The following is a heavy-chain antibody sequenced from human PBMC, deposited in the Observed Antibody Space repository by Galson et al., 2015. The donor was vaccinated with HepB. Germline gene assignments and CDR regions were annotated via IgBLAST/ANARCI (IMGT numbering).Heavy chain of an antibody. CDR1: GFTFSNYG. V-gene: IGHV3-30*18. CDR3: AEDPYLYSALAGTMAGFDY. CDR2: ISYDGSNK. Sequence: SLRLSCAASGFTFSNYGMHWVRQAPGKGLEWVAVISYDGSNKYYADSVKGRFTISRDSSKNTLYLQMNSLRAEDTALYYCAEDPYLYSALAGTMAGFDYWGQGTLVTVSS. J-gene: IGHJ4*02. D-gene: IGHD6-19*01.